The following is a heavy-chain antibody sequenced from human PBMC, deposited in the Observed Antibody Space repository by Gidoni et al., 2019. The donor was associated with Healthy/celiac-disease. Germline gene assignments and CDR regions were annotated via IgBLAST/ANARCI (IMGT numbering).Heavy chain of an antibody. J-gene: IGHJ3*02. Sequence: FTISRDDSKSIAYLQMNSLKTEDTAVYYCTREAAGATEPFDIWGQGTMVTVSS. V-gene: IGHV3-49*02. CDR3: TREAAGATEPFDI. D-gene: IGHD1-26*01.